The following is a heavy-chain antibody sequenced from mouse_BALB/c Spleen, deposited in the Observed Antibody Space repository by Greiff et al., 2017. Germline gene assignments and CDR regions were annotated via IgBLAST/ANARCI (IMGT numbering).Heavy chain of an antibody. CDR1: GFTFSSYA. D-gene: IGHD2-1*01. Sequence: EVKVVESGGGLVKPGGSLKLSCAASGFTFSSYAMSWVRQTPEKRLEWVASISSGGSTYYPDSVKGRFTISRDNARNILYLQMSSLRSEDTAMYYCARGGNWGFAYWGQGTLVTVSA. CDR3: ARGGNWGFAY. V-gene: IGHV5-6-5*01. J-gene: IGHJ3*01. CDR2: ISSGGST.